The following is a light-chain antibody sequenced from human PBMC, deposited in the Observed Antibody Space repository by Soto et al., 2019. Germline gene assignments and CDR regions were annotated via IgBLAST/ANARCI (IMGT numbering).Light chain of an antibody. CDR1: QGLVHRDGHTY. CDR3: MQGTHWPWT. V-gene: IGKV2-30*02. Sequence: DVVLTQSPLSLPLALGQPASISCRCSQGLVHRDGHTYLTCSHLRPGQSPRRLIYKVSNWDSGVPDGFSGYGSGTDFTLKISRVEAEDVGTYYCMQGTHWPWTLGQGTKVDIK. J-gene: IGKJ1*01. CDR2: KVS.